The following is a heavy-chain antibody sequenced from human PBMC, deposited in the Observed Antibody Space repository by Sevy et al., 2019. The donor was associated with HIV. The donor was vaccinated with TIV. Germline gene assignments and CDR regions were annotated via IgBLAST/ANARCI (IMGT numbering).Heavy chain of an antibody. J-gene: IGHJ4*02. V-gene: IGHV4-59*13. Sequence: SETLSLTCTVSGGSISSYYWSWIRQPPGKGLEWIGYIYYSGSTNYNPSLKSRVTISVDTSKNQYSLKLSSVTAADTAVYYCAREEGGWNGQGTGGVGYWGQGTLVTVSS. CDR1: GGSISSYY. CDR3: AREEGGWNGQGTGGVGY. D-gene: IGHD1-1*01. CDR2: IYYSGST.